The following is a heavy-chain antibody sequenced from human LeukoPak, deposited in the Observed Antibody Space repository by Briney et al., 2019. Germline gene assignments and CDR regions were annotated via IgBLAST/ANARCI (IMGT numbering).Heavy chain of an antibody. CDR1: GYMFITYG. J-gene: IGHJ4*02. Sequence: ASVKVSCKASGYMFITYGFAWVQQAPGQGLEWLGWIGAKNGNTWYAQKFQDRVTMTTDTSTTTAYMELRSLTSDDTAVYYCARDDCSGGSCSGGYYFDYWGQGSLVTVSS. D-gene: IGHD2-15*01. CDR3: ARDDCSGGSCSGGYYFDY. V-gene: IGHV1-18*01. CDR2: IGAKNGNT.